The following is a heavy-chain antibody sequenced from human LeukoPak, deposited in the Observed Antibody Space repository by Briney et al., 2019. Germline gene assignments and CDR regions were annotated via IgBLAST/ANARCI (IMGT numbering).Heavy chain of an antibody. J-gene: IGHJ4*02. Sequence: ASVKVSCKTSGFTFTTYAIHWVRQAPGQRLEWMGWINAGNGNTKYSQNFQGRVTITRDTSANTAYMDLSSLTSEDTAVYYCAKDVPAAYFDYWGQGTLVTVSS. V-gene: IGHV1-3*01. CDR1: GFTFTTYA. D-gene: IGHD2-2*01. CDR3: AKDVPAAYFDY. CDR2: INAGNGNT.